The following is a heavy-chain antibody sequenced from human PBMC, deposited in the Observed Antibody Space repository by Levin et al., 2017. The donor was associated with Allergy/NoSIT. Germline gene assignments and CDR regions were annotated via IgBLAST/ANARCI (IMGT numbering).Heavy chain of an antibody. CDR2: INPNSGGT. D-gene: IGHD6-19*01. CDR3: ARDKWASSGWYYYYYGMEV. J-gene: IGHJ6*02. V-gene: IGHV1-2*02. CDR1: GYTFTGYY. Sequence: VASVKVSCKASGYTFTGYYMHWVRQAPGQGLEWMGWINPNSGGTNYAQKFQGRVTMTRDTSISTAYMELSRLRSDDTAVYYCARDKWASSGWYYYYYGMEVRGQGTTVTGSS.